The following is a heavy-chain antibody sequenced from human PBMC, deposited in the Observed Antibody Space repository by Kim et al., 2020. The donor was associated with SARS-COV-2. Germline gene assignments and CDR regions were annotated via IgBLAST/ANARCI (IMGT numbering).Heavy chain of an antibody. J-gene: IGHJ4*02. CDR3: AKDLGIVVVTAYDY. CDR2: ISGSGGST. D-gene: IGHD2-21*02. Sequence: GGSLRLSCAASGFTFSSYAMSWFRQAPGKGLEWVSAISGSGGSTYYADSVKGRFTISRDNSKNTLYLQMNSLRAEDTAVYYCAKDLGIVVVTAYDYWGQGTLVTVSS. CDR1: GFTFSSYA. V-gene: IGHV3-23*01.